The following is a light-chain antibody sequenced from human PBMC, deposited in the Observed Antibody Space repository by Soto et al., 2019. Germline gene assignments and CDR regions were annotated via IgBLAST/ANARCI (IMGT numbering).Light chain of an antibody. Sequence: ENVLTQSPGTLSLSPGEGATLSCRASQSVSSDYLAWYQQKPGQAPRLLIYSASSRSTGVPDRFSGSGSGTEFSLTIRRLEPEDFGVYYCQQYSSSPRTFGQGTKLEMK. CDR3: QQYSSSPRT. CDR2: SAS. V-gene: IGKV3-20*01. CDR1: QSVSSDY. J-gene: IGKJ2*02.